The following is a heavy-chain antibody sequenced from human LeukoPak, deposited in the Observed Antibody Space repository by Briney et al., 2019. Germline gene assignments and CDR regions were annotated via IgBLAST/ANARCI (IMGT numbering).Heavy chain of an antibody. D-gene: IGHD4-11*01. CDR1: GFTFSSYA. Sequence: GGSLRLSCAASGFTFSSYAMSWVRQAPGKGLEWVSAISGSGGSTYYADSVRGRFTISRDNSKNTLFLQMNSLRTEDTAVYFCARWGNDYSQFDSWGQGTLVTVS. CDR2: ISGSGGST. J-gene: IGHJ4*02. CDR3: ARWGNDYSQFDS. V-gene: IGHV3-23*01.